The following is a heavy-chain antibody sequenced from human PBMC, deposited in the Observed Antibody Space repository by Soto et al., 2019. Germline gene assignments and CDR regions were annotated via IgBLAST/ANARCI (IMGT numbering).Heavy chain of an antibody. V-gene: IGHV4-31*03. Sequence: PSETLSLTCTVSVGSISSGGYYWSWILQHPGKGLEWIGYIYYSGSTYYNPSLKSRVTISVDTSKNQFSLKLSSVTAADTAVYYCAGRRYNWNYGVPFDYWGQGTLVTVSS. CDR2: IYYSGST. J-gene: IGHJ4*02. CDR3: AGRRYNWNYGVPFDY. CDR1: VGSISSGGYY. D-gene: IGHD1-7*01.